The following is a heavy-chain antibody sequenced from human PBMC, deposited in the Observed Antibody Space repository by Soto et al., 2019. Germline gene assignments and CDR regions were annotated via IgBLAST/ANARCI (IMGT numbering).Heavy chain of an antibody. CDR2: ISGSGGST. Sequence: GGSLRLSCAASGFTFSSYAMSWVRQAPGKGLEWVSAISGSGGSTYYADSVKGRFTISRDNSKNTLYLQMNSLRAEDTAVYYCAKVPDPHNWNDAVDPWGQGTLVTVSS. J-gene: IGHJ5*02. V-gene: IGHV3-23*01. CDR3: AKVPDPHNWNDAVDP. CDR1: GFTFSSYA. D-gene: IGHD1-20*01.